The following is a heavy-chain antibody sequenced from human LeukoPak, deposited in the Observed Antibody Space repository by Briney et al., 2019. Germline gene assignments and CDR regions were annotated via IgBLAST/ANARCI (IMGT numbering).Heavy chain of an antibody. Sequence: SETLSLTCAVYGGSFSGYCWSWIRQPPGKGLEWIGEINHSGSTNYNPSLKSRVTISVDTSKNQFSLKLSSVTAADTAVYYCASSSYYYGSGSPPLLNYWGQGTLVTVSS. D-gene: IGHD3-10*01. V-gene: IGHV4-34*01. CDR3: ASSSYYYGSGSPPLLNY. CDR1: GGSFSGYC. CDR2: INHSGST. J-gene: IGHJ4*02.